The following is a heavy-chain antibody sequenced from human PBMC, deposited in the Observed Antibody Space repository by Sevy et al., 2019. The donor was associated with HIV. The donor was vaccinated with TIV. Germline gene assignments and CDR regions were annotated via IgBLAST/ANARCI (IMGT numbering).Heavy chain of an antibody. V-gene: IGHV3-74*01. CDR3: ARGRYSSSLVTDC. CDR1: GFTFSSYW. J-gene: IGHJ4*02. CDR2: INSDESST. Sequence: GGSLRLSCAASGFTFSSYWMHWVRQAPGKGLVWVSRINSDESSTSYAESVKGRFTISRDNAKNTLYLQMNSLRAEDTAVYYCARGRYSSSLVTDCWGQGTLVTVSS. D-gene: IGHD6-6*01.